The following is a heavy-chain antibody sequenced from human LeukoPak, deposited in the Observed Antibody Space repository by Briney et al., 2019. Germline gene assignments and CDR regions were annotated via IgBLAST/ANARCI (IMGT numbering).Heavy chain of an antibody. CDR2: ISSSSSYI. J-gene: IGHJ6*02. Sequence: PGGSLRLSCAASGFTFSSYSMNWVRQAPGKGLEWVSSISSSSSYIYYADSVKGRFTISRDNAKNSLYLQMNSLRAEGTAVYYCAKGAAVGTIYYYGMDVWGQRTTVTVSS. CDR3: AKGAAVGTIYYYGMDV. CDR1: GFTFSSYS. V-gene: IGHV3-21*04. D-gene: IGHD6-13*01.